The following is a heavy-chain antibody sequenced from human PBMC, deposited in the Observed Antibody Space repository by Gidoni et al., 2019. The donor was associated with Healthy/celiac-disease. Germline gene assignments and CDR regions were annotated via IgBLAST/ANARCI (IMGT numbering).Heavy chain of an antibody. J-gene: IGHJ4*02. D-gene: IGHD6-19*01. CDR3: AREGDIYSSGWPYYFDY. V-gene: IGHV3-21*01. CDR2: ISSSSSYT. CDR1: GFPFRSYS. Sequence: EVQLVESGGGLVKPGGSLRPSCAASGFPFRSYSMNWVRQAPAKGLEWVSSISSSSSYTYYADSVKGRFTISRDNAKNSLYLQMNSLRAEDTAVYYCAREGDIYSSGWPYYFDYWGQGTLVTVSS.